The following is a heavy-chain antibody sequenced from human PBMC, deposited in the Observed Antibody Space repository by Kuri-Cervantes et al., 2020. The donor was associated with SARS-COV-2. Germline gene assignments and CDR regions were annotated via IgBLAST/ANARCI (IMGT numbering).Heavy chain of an antibody. CDR1: GFTFNNYW. Sequence: GESLKISCATSGFTFNNYWMHWVRQAPGKGLVWVSRLSTDGSRADYADSVKGRFTISRDNAKNTLYLQMNSLRVEDTAVYYCARDYGSYSGPLAFDIWGQGTMVTVSS. V-gene: IGHV3-74*01. D-gene: IGHD1-26*01. CDR3: ARDYGSYSGPLAFDI. CDR2: LSTDGSRA. J-gene: IGHJ3*02.